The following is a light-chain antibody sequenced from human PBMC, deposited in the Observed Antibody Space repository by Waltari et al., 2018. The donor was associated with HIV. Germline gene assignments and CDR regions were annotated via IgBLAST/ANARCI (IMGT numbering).Light chain of an antibody. CDR3: CSYADDYTWV. CDR1: SRVVGDYNY. Sequence: QSALTQPRSVPGSPGQSVTISCPGTSRVVGDYNYVSWYQQHPAKAPKLMIFDVNKRPSGVPDRFSGSKSGNTASLTISGLQAEDEADYYCCSYADDYTWVFGGGTKLTVL. CDR2: DVN. J-gene: IGLJ3*02. V-gene: IGLV2-11*01.